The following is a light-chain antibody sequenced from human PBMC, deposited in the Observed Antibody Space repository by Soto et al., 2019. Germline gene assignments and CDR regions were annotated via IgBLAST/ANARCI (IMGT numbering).Light chain of an antibody. CDR1: QSVSSSY. CDR2: GAS. Sequence: ESVWTQSPGTMSLSPGERVTLSCRASQSVSSSYLAWYQQKPGQAPRLLIYGASSRATGTPDRFSGSGSGTDFTLTISRLEPEDFAVYYCQQYGSSLSITFGQGTRLENK. CDR3: QQYGSSLSIT. V-gene: IGKV3-20*01. J-gene: IGKJ5*01.